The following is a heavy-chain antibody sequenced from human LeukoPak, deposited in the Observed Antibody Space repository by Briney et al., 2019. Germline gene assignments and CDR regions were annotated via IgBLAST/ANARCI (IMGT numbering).Heavy chain of an antibody. Sequence: GGSLRLSCAASGFAFSTYAINWVRQAPGKGLEWVSCISSSGGTTYYADSVKGRFTISRDNSKSTLYLQMNSLTAEDTAVYYCAEGITVYFYWGQGTLVTVSS. V-gene: IGHV3-23*01. CDR3: AEGITVYFY. CDR1: GFAFSTYA. CDR2: ISSSGGTT. D-gene: IGHD3-3*01. J-gene: IGHJ4*02.